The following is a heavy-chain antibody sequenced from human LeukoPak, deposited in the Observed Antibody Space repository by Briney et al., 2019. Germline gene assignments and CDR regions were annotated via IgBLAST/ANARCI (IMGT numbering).Heavy chain of an antibody. CDR1: GGSFSGYY. CDR2: INHSGST. CDR3: GSNATLPTGGWSCFDP. J-gene: IGHJ5*02. Sequence: SETLSLTCAVYGGSFSGYYWSWIRQPPGKGLEWIGEINHSGSTNYNPSLKSRVTISVDTSKNQFSLKLSSVTAADTAVYYGGSNATLPTGGWSCFDPWGQRTLVPVSS. D-gene: IGHD4-17*01. V-gene: IGHV4-34*01.